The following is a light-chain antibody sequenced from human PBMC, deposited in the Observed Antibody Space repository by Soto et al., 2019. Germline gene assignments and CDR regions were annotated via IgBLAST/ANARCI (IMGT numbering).Light chain of an antibody. CDR3: QSSDSSLSGSV. CDR1: SSNIGAGYD. J-gene: IGLJ1*01. Sequence: QSVLTQAPSVSGAPGQRVTISCTGSSSNIGAGYDVHWYQQLPGTAPKLLIYGNSNRPSGVPDRFSGSKSGTSASLAITGLQAEDEADYYCQSSDSSLSGSVFGTGTNVTVL. CDR2: GNS. V-gene: IGLV1-40*01.